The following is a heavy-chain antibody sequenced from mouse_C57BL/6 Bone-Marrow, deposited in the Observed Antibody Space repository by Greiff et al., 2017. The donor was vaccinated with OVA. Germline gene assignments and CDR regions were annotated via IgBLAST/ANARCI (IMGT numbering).Heavy chain of an antibody. D-gene: IGHD2-3*01. CDR2: INPYNGGT. CDR1: GYTFTDYY. CDR3: ARGYDGYYCY. V-gene: IGHV1-19*01. Sequence: VQLKESGPVLVKPGASVKMSCKASGYTFTDYYMNWVKQSHGKSLEWIGVINPYNGGTSYNQKFKGKATLTVDKSSSTAYMELNSLTSEDSAVYYCARGYDGYYCYWGQGTTLTVSS. J-gene: IGHJ2*01.